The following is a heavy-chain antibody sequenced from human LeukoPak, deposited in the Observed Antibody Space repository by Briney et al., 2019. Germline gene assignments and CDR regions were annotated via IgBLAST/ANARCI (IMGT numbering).Heavy chain of an antibody. D-gene: IGHD2-15*01. CDR2: ISYDGSNK. CDR1: GFTFSSYA. V-gene: IGHV3-30*04. Sequence: GGSLRLSCAASGFTFSSYAMHWVRQAPGKGLEWVAVISYDGSNKYYADSVKGRFTISRDNSKNTLYLQMNSLRAEDTAVYYGAGLGGGGRLLRVAFDIWAKGQWSPSLQ. J-gene: IGHJ3*02. CDR3: AGLGGGGRLLRVAFDI.